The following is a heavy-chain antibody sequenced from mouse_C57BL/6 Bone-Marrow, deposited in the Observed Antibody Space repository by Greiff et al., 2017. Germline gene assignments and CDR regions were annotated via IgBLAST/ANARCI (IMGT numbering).Heavy chain of an antibody. CDR1: GFTFSSYT. J-gene: IGHJ1*03. Sequence: EVKLVESGGGLVKPGGSLKLSCAASGFTFSSYTMSWVRQTPEQRLQWVAAISGGGGNTYYPDSVKGRFTISRDNDKNILYLQLSSLRSEDTALYNCARQVTTVLATKYFDVGGTGTTVTVSS. V-gene: IGHV5-9*01. CDR2: ISGGGGNT. CDR3: ARQVTTVLATKYFDV. D-gene: IGHD1-1*01.